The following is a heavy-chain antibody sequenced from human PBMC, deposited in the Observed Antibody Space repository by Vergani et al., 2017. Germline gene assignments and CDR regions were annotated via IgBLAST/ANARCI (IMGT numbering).Heavy chain of an antibody. D-gene: IGHD3-22*01. J-gene: IGHJ4*02. CDR2: INPNSGGT. Sequence: QVQLVQSGAEVKKPGASVKVSCKASGYTFTGYYMHWVRQAPGQGLEWMGWINPNSGGTNYAQKFQGRVTMTRDTSISTAYMELSRLRSDDTAVYFCARAEFSTNYYGQSYYFDFWGQGIPVTVSA. V-gene: IGHV1-2*02. CDR3: ARAEFSTNYYGQSYYFDF. CDR1: GYTFTGYY.